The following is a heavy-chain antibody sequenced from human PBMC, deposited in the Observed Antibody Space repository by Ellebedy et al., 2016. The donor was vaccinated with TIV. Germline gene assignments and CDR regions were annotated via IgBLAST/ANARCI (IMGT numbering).Heavy chain of an antibody. CDR3: ARGAPFPYYFDS. V-gene: IGHV4-59*01. J-gene: IGHJ4*02. CDR2: IDHSGSN. CDR1: GGFISNYY. Sequence: MPSETLSLTCAVSGGFISNYYWTWIRPSPETGLEWIGYIDHSGSNGSNPSLKSRVTISVDTPKNQFSLKLNSVTAADTAVYYCARGAPFPYYFDSWGQGLLVTVSS.